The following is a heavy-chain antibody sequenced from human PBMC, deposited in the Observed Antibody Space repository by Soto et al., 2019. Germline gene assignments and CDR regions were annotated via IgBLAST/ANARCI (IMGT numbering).Heavy chain of an antibody. D-gene: IGHD6-6*01. CDR3: AGYSSSSGFDP. CDR1: GFTVSSNY. J-gene: IGHJ5*02. V-gene: IGHV3-66*01. Sequence: EVQLVESGGGLVQPGGSLRLSCAASGFTVSSNYMSWVRQAPGKGLEWVSVIYSGGSTYYADSVKGRFTISRDNSKNTLYLHRNSLRAEDTAVYYCAGYSSSSGFDPWGQGTLVTVSS. CDR2: IYSGGST.